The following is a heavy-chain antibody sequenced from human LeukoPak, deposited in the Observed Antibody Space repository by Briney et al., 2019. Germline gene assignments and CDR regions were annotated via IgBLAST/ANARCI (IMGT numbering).Heavy chain of an antibody. J-gene: IGHJ6*03. D-gene: IGHD2-8*01. CDR1: GFIFSSYA. Sequence: QPGGSLRLSCAASGFIFSSYAMNWVRQAPGRGLEWVSGFSGSGGTTYYADSVKGRFTISRDNSKNTLYLQMNSLRAEDTAVYYCANGNRCTSPNCLGYYYFYMDVWGKGTTVTVSS. V-gene: IGHV3-23*01. CDR2: FSGSGGTT. CDR3: ANGNRCTSPNCLGYYYFYMDV.